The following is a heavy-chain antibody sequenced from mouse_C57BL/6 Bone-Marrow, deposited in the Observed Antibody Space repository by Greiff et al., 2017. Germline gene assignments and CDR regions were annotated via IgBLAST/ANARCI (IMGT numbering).Heavy chain of an antibody. D-gene: IGHD2-3*01. CDR2: IHPGSGST. CDR3: ARDVYDGYYDYYAMDY. J-gene: IGHJ4*01. V-gene: IGHV1-55*01. CDR1: GYTFTSYW. Sequence: QVQLQQPGAELVKPGASVKMSCKASGYTFTSYWITWVKQRPGQGLGWIGDIHPGSGSTNYNKKFKSKATLTVETSSSTAYMQLSSLTSEDSAVYYCARDVYDGYYDYYAMDYWGQGTSVTVSS.